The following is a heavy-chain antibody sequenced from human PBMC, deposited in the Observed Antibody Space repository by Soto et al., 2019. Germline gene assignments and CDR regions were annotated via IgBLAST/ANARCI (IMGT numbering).Heavy chain of an antibody. CDR2: IYYSGST. CDR1: GGSIISYY. J-gene: IGHJ4*02. D-gene: IGHD1-7*01. Sequence: SETLSLTCTVSGGSIISYYWSWIRQPPGKGLEWIGYIYYSGSTNYNPSLKSRVTISVDTSKNQFSLKLSSVTAADTAVYYCARERTTALGFDYWGQGTLVTVS. V-gene: IGHV4-59*12. CDR3: ARERTTALGFDY.